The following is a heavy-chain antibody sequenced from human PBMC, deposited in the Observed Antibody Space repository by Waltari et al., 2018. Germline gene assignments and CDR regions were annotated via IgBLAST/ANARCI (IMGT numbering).Heavy chain of an antibody. V-gene: IGHV4-34*01. D-gene: IGHD3-10*01. CDR3: ARGRVLLSFDP. J-gene: IGHJ5*02. CDR1: GGSFSGYY. Sequence: QVQLQQWGAGLLKPSETLSLTCAVYGGSFSGYYWSWIRQPPGKGLEWIGEINHSGSTNYKPSLKSRVTISVDTSKNQFSLKLSSVTAADTAVYYCARGRVLLSFDPWGQGTLVTVSS. CDR2: INHSGST.